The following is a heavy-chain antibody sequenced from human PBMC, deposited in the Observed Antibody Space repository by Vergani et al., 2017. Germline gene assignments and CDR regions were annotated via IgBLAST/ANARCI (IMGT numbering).Heavy chain of an antibody. CDR3: ASQTIYSGWYSAGAFDI. Sequence: QVQLQESGPGLVKPSETLSLTCTVSGGSISSYYWSWIRQPPGKGLEWIGYIYYSGSTNYNPSLKSRVTISVDTSKNQFALKLSSVPAADTAVYYCASQTIYSGWYSAGAFDIWGQGTMVTVSS. V-gene: IGHV4-59*01. CDR2: IYYSGST. CDR1: GGSISSYY. D-gene: IGHD6-19*01. J-gene: IGHJ3*02.